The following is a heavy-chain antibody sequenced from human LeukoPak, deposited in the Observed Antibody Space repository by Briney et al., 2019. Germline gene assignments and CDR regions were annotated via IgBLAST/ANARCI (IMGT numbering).Heavy chain of an antibody. CDR2: IYYSGST. Sequence: SETLSLTCTVSGGSISSYYWSWIRQPPGKGLEWIGYIYYSGSTNYNPSLKSRVTISVDTSKNQFSLKLSSVTAADTAVYYCARLDAAYYYGSGSYRPGGKFDYWGQGTLVTVSS. CDR1: GGSISSYY. D-gene: IGHD3-10*01. J-gene: IGHJ4*02. V-gene: IGHV4-59*12. CDR3: ARLDAAYYYGSGSYRPGGKFDY.